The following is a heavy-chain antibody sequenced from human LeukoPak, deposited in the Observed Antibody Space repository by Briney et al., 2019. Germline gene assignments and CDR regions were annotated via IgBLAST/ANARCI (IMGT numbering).Heavy chain of an antibody. V-gene: IGHV3-11*01. D-gene: IGHD3-3*01. Sequence: GGSLRLSRTASRFTFSDYYMSWIRQAPGKGLEWVSYISRSGNTIFYADSVKGRFNISRDNAKNSVSLQMNSLRVEDTAVYYRARVVKAYDFWSNYYDDYWGQGTLVTVSS. CDR2: ISRSGNTI. J-gene: IGHJ4*02. CDR3: ARVVKAYDFWSNYYDDY. CDR1: RFTFSDYY.